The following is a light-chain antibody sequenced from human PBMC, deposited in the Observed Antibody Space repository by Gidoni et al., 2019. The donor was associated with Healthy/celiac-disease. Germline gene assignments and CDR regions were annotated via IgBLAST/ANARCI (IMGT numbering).Light chain of an antibody. J-gene: IGKJ2*01. CDR3: QQSYSTPPT. CDR2: AAS. Sequence: IQMTQSPSSLSASVGDRVTITCRASQSISSYLNWYQQKPGKAPKLLIYAASSLQSEVPARFSGSGSGTDFTLTISSLQPEDVATYYCQQSYSTPPTFGQXTKLEIK. CDR1: QSISSY. V-gene: IGKV1-39*01.